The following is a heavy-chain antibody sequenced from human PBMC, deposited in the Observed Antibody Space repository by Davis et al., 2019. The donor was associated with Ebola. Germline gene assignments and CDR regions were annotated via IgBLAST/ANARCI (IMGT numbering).Heavy chain of an antibody. CDR2: IKEDGSKE. J-gene: IGHJ4*02. Sequence: GVLKISCAASGFTFSNYWMSWARQAPGKGLECVAHIKEDGSKEFYVDSVKGRFTISRDNAKNTLYLQMNSLRDEDTAVYYCARGTHYAHDYWGQGTLVTVSS. CDR1: GFTFSNYW. D-gene: IGHD2-2*01. V-gene: IGHV3-7*01. CDR3: ARGTHYAHDY.